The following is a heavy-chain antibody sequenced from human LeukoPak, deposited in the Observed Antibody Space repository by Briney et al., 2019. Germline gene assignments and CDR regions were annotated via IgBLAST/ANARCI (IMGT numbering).Heavy chain of an antibody. CDR2: ISSSSSYI. J-gene: IGHJ3*02. D-gene: IGHD6-13*01. CDR1: GFTFSSYS. V-gene: IGHV3-21*01. CDR3: ARASGYSSSWYAFDI. Sequence: GGSLRLSCAASGFTFSSYSMNWVRQAPGKRLEWVSSISSSSSYIYYADSVKGRFTISRDNAKNSLYLQMNSLRAEDTAVYYCARASGYSSSWYAFDIWGQGTMVTVSS.